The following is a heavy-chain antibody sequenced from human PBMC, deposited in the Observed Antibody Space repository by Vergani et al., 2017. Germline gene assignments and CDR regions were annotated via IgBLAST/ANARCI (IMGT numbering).Heavy chain of an antibody. CDR3: ATLYSGSYYASFDY. D-gene: IGHD1-26*01. CDR2: IYHSGST. J-gene: IGHJ4*02. V-gene: IGHV4-38-2*01. Sequence: QVQLQESGPGLVKPSETLSLTCAVSGYSIISGYYWGWIRQPPGKGLEWIGSIYHSGSTYYNPSLKSRVTISVDTSKNQFSLKLSSVTAADTAVYYCATLYSGSYYASFDYWGQGTLVTVSS. CDR1: GYSIISGYY.